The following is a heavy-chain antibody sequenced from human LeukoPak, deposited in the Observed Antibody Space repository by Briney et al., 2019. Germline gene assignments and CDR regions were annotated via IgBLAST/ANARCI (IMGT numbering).Heavy chain of an antibody. D-gene: IGHD1-1*01. Sequence: GGSLRLSCAASGFTFSSYSMNWVRQAPGKGLEWVSYISSSGSTIYYADSVKGRFTISRDNAKNSLYLQMNSLRAEDTAVYYCARDLPERRYYFDYWGQGTLVTVSS. CDR2: ISSSGSTI. CDR1: GFTFSSYS. J-gene: IGHJ4*02. CDR3: ARDLPERRYYFDY. V-gene: IGHV3-48*04.